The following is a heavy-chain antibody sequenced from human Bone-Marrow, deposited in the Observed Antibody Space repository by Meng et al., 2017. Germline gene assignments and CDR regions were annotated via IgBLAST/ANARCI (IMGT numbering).Heavy chain of an antibody. CDR2: ISYDGSNK. Sequence: GESLKISCAASGFTFSSYAMHWVRQAPGKGLEWVAVISYDGSNKYYADSVKGRFTISRDNSKNTLYLQMNSLRAEDTAVYYCARGGYSYGYAFDIWGQGTTVTVSS. V-gene: IGHV3-30*04. CDR3: ARGGYSYGYAFDI. D-gene: IGHD5-18*01. CDR1: GFTFSSYA. J-gene: IGHJ3*02.